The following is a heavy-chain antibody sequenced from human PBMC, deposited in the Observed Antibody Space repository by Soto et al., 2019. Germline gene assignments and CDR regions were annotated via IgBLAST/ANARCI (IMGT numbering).Heavy chain of an antibody. D-gene: IGHD3-16*01. J-gene: IGHJ3*02. CDR3: AKGGYYSLFDI. CDR1: GFPFSSYA. Sequence: GGSLRLSCVASGFPFSSYAMSWVRQTPGKGLEWVSGISGRGGRTYYADSVKGRFTISRDNSNNTLSLQMHILRVEDTAVYFCAKGGYYSLFDIWGQGTMVTVSS. CDR2: ISGRGGRT. V-gene: IGHV3-23*01.